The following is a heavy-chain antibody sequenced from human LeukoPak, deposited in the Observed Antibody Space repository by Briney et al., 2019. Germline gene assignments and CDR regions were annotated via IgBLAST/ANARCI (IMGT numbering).Heavy chain of an antibody. CDR2: ISGFGGST. CDR3: AKDTEFHFDY. V-gene: IGHV3-23*01. J-gene: IGHJ4*02. CDR1: GFTFNNCA. D-gene: IGHD2-8*02. Sequence: GGSLRLSCAASGFTFNNCAMNWVRQAPGKGLEWVSTISGFGGSTYYADSVKGRFTISRDNSKNTVDLQMNSLRAEDTAVYYCAKDTEFHFDYWGQGTLATVSS.